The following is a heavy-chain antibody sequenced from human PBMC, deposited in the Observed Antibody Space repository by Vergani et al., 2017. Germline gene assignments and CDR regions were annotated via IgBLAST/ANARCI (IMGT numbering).Heavy chain of an antibody. CDR3: AKDTAYSYGPNSY. CDR2: ISGSGGST. V-gene: IGHV3-23*01. Sequence: EVQLLESGGGLVQPGGSLRLSCAASGFTFSSYAMSWVRQAPGKGLEWVSAISGSGGSTYYADSVKGRFTISRDNSKNTLYLQMNSLRAEDTVVYYCAKDTAYSYGPNSYWGQGTLVTVSS. D-gene: IGHD5-18*01. J-gene: IGHJ4*02. CDR1: GFTFSSYA.